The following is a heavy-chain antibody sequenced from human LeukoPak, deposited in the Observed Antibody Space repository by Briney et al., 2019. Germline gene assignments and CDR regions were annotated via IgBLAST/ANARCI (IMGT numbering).Heavy chain of an antibody. D-gene: IGHD3-22*01. V-gene: IGHV4-4*07. CDR1: GDSIRSYY. CDR2: ISTSGST. J-gene: IGHJ4*02. CDR3: ARGGDSSGYYYRIDY. Sequence: PSETLSLTCTVSGDSIRSYYWSWVRQPAGKGLEWVGRISTSGSTNYNPSLKSRVTMSVDTSKNQFSLKLSSVTAADTAVYYCARGGDSSGYYYRIDYWGQGTLVTVSS.